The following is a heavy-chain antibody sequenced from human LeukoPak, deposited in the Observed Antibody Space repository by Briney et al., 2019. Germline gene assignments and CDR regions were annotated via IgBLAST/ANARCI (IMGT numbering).Heavy chain of an antibody. CDR3: AKDLNTGYDSSGYFDY. CDR1: GFTFSSYA. D-gene: IGHD3-22*01. CDR2: ISGSGGST. V-gene: IGHV3-23*01. J-gene: IGHJ4*02. Sequence: PGGSLRLSCAASGFTFSSYAMSWVRQAPGKGLEWVSAISGSGGSTYYADSVKGRFTISRDNSKNTLYLQMNSLRAEDTAAYYCAKDLNTGYDSSGYFDYWGQGTLVTVSS.